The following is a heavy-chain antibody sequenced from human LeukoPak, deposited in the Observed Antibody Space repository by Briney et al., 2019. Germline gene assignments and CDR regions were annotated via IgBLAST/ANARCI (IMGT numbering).Heavy chain of an antibody. CDR1: GGSISSYY. J-gene: IGHJ4*02. CDR2: IYYSGST. Sequence: TSETLSLTCTVSGGSISSYYWSWIRQPPGKGLEWIGYIYYSGSTNYNPSLRSRVTISVDTSKNQFSLKLSSVTAADTAVYFCARIAAAGTYYFDYWGQGTLVTVSS. V-gene: IGHV4-59*01. CDR3: ARIAAAGTYYFDY. D-gene: IGHD6-13*01.